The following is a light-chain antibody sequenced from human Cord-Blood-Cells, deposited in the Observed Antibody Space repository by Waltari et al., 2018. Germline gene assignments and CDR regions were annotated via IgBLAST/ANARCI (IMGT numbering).Light chain of an antibody. Sequence: QSALTQPASVSGSHGQPITISCTGASSDVGSYNLVSWYQQHPGKAPKLMIYEGSKRPSGVSNRFSGSKSGNTASLTISGLQAEDEADYYCCSYAGSSTFVVFGGGTKLTVL. V-gene: IGLV2-23*03. CDR3: CSYAGSSTFVV. CDR1: SSDVGSYNL. J-gene: IGLJ2*01. CDR2: EGS.